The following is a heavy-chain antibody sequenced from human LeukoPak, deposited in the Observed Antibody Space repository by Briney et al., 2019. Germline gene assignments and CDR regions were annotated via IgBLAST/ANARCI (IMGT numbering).Heavy chain of an antibody. CDR2: IYYSGST. V-gene: IGHV4-59*01. J-gene: IGHJ3*02. Sequence: KASETLSLTCTVSGGSISSYYWSWIRQPPGKGLEWIGYIYYSGSTNYNPSLKSRVTISVDTSKNQFSLKLSSVTAADTAVYYCARAPYRYCSSTSCESHDAFDIWGQGTMVTVSS. CDR3: ARAPYRYCSSTSCESHDAFDI. CDR1: GGSISSYY. D-gene: IGHD2-2*01.